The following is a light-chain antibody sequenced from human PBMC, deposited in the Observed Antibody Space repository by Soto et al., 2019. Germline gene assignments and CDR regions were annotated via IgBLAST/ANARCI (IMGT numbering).Light chain of an antibody. CDR1: QGISNW. Sequence: DIQMTQSPSSVSASVGDRVTITCRASQGISNWLAWYQQKPGKAPKFLMHSASSLQSGVPSRFSGSRSGTDFTLTIISLQPEDFATYYCQQANSLPYTFGQGTKLEIK. V-gene: IGKV1-12*01. J-gene: IGKJ2*01. CDR3: QQANSLPYT. CDR2: SAS.